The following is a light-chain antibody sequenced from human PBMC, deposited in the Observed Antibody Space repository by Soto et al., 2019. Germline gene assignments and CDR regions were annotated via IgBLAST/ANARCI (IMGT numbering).Light chain of an antibody. Sequence: QSALTQPPSASGSPGQSVTISCTGTSSDVGGYNYVSWYQQHPGKAPKFIIYEVSKRPSGVPDRFSGSKSGNTASLTISGLQAEDEADYYCSSYTSSSTRVFGTGTKLTVL. CDR2: EVS. CDR1: SSDVGGYNY. J-gene: IGLJ1*01. V-gene: IGLV2-8*01. CDR3: SSYTSSSTRV.